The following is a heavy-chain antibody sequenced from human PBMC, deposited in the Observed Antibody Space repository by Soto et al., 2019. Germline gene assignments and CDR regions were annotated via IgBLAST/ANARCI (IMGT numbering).Heavy chain of an antibody. D-gene: IGHD6-19*01. J-gene: IGHJ4*02. V-gene: IGHV3-33*01. CDR2: IWYDGSNK. Sequence: PGGSLRLSCAASGFTFSSYGMHWVRQAPGKGLEWVAVIWYDGSNKYYADSVKGRFTISRDNSKNTLYLQMNSLRAEDTAVYYCARDRAAVAVYYFDYWGQGTLVTVSS. CDR3: ARDRAAVAVYYFDY. CDR1: GFTFSSYG.